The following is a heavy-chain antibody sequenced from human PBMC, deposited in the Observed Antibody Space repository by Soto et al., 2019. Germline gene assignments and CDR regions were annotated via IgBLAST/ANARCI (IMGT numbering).Heavy chain of an antibody. D-gene: IGHD2-15*01. Sequence: PSETLSLTCTVSGVSISGDEYFWSWIRQPPGKGLEWIGFIYYSGTYYNPSLKSRATISADTSKSHFSLKLSSVTAADTAVYYCARDLAYCASGSCYAKWGSWGQGTLVTVSS. CDR2: IYYSGT. CDR3: ARDLAYCASGSCYAKWGS. CDR1: GVSISGDEYF. V-gene: IGHV4-30-4*01. J-gene: IGHJ5*02.